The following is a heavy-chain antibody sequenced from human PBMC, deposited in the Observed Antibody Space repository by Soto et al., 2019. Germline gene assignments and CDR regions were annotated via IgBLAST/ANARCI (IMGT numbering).Heavy chain of an antibody. V-gene: IGHV3-23*02. D-gene: IGHD6-19*01. CDR1: GFTFYRYD. CDR3: VRRGSETGWYFDQ. J-gene: IGHJ4*02. Sequence: EVQLLESGGGLVQPGGSLRLSCAASGFTFYRYDMLWVRQTPRRGLEWVSFISGSGGRIEYGDFVRGRFTASRDNGEDTLSLQRITLASADTGFYYCVRRGSETGWYFDQWGQGTLVVVSS. CDR2: ISGSGGRI.